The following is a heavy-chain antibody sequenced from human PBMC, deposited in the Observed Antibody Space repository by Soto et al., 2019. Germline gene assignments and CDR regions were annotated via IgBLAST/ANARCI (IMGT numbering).Heavy chain of an antibody. V-gene: IGHV1-18*01. J-gene: IGHJ6*02. D-gene: IGHD3-22*01. Sequence: ASVKVTCKASGYTFTGNGISWVRQAPGQGLEWMGWISAYNGNTNYAQKLQGRVTMTTDTSTSTAYMELRSLRSDDTAVYYCASSRVTTMIVLGPHVDYYYVMYVWGQRTTVT. CDR1: GYTFTGNG. CDR2: ISAYNGNT. CDR3: ASSRVTTMIVLGPHVDYYYVMYV.